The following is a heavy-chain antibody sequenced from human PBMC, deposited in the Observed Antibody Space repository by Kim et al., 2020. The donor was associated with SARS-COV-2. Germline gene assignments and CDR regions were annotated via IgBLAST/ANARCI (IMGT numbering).Heavy chain of an antibody. CDR3: AKGGGGFDY. D-gene: IGHD3-16*01. CDR2: GST. V-gene: IGHV3-23*01. J-gene: IGHJ4*02. Sequence: GSTYYADSVKGRFTISRDNSKNTLYLQMNSLRAEDTAVYYCAKGGGGFDYWGQGTLVTVSS.